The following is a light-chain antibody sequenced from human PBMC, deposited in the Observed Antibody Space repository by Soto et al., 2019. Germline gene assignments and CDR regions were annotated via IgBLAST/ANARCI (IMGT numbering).Light chain of an antibody. Sequence: EIVMTQSPGTLSLSPGERATLSCRASQSVSSRLAWYQQKPGQAPRLLISGASSRATGIPARFSGSGSGTDFTLTISSLEPEDFAVYYCQQRSNWWTFGQGTKVDIK. CDR2: GAS. J-gene: IGKJ1*01. CDR3: QQRSNWWT. CDR1: QSVSSR. V-gene: IGKV3-11*01.